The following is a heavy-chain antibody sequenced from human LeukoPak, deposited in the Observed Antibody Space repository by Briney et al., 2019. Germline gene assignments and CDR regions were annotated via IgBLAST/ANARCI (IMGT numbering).Heavy chain of an antibody. Sequence: PGGSLRLSCAASGFTFSSYSMNWVRQAPGKGLEWVAVISYDGSNKYYADSVKGRFTISRDNSKNTLYLQMNSLRAEDTAVYYCAKVANFFVVVPAAFDYWGQGTLVTVSS. CDR1: GFTFSSYS. CDR2: ISYDGSNK. CDR3: AKVANFFVVVPAAFDY. D-gene: IGHD2-2*01. J-gene: IGHJ4*02. V-gene: IGHV3-30*18.